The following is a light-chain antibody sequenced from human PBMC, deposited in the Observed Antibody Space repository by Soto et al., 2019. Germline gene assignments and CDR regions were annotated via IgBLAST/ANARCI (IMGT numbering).Light chain of an antibody. Sequence: QSVLTQPPSVSGAPGQRIPIFCTGSSSNIGAGYDVHWYQQLPGRAPKLIIYGNTNRPSGVPDRFSGSMSGISASLAITGLQAEDEADYYCLSFDSSLSVVFGGGTKVTVL. CDR2: GNT. V-gene: IGLV1-40*01. J-gene: IGLJ2*01. CDR1: SSNIGAGYD. CDR3: LSFDSSLSVV.